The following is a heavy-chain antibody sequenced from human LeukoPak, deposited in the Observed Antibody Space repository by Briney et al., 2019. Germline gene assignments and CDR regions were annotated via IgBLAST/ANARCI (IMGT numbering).Heavy chain of an antibody. CDR3: ARLPSLSYCSGGSCWIVP. Sequence: PWVTLSLTCTVSGGSIGISRYYWAWIRQPPGSGLEWFGSVYYTGRTYYSPSLHIPVPKTVATSNNLCSLKLRSVTAADTAVYYCARLPSLSYCSGGSCWIVPWGEGTLVTVSS. V-gene: IGHV4-39*01. J-gene: IGHJ5*02. CDR1: GGSIGISRYY. CDR2: VYYTGRT. D-gene: IGHD2-15*01.